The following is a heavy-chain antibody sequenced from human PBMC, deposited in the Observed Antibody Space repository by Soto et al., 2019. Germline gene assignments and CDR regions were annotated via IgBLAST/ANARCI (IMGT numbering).Heavy chain of an antibody. D-gene: IGHD3-22*01. Sequence: PGGSLRLSCAASGFTFSSYSMNWVRQAPGKGLEWVSSISSSSYIYYADSVKGRFTISRDNAKNSLYLQMNSLRAEDTAAYYCARDRGPNYYDSSGYPFYFDYWGQGTLVTVSS. CDR2: ISSSSYI. CDR1: GFTFSSYS. J-gene: IGHJ4*02. V-gene: IGHV3-21*01. CDR3: ARDRGPNYYDSSGYPFYFDY.